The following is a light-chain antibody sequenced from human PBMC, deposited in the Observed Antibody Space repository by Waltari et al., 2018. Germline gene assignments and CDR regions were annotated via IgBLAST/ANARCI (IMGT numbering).Light chain of an antibody. V-gene: IGLV3-21*04. CDR3: QVWDSSSDHRV. CDR1: NIGTKS. CDR2: YDS. Sequence: SYVLSQPPSVSVAPGETARITCEENNIGTKSEHWYKQRPGQAPELVLYYDSDRPSGIPERFSGFNAGDTAILTISRVEAGDEADYYCQVWDSSSDHRVFGGGTKVTVL. J-gene: IGLJ3*02.